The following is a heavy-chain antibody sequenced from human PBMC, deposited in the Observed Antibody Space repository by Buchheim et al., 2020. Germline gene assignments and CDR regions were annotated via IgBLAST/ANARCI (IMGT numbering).Heavy chain of an antibody. D-gene: IGHD4-17*01. Sequence: EVQLLESGGGLVQPGGSLRLSCAASGFTFSSYAMSWVRQAPGKGLEWVSAISGSGGSTYYADSVKGRFTISRDNSKNQLYLQMNSLRAEDTAVYYCAKDSGDSRGSDYYYMDVWGKGTT. CDR2: ISGSGGST. V-gene: IGHV3-23*01. CDR1: GFTFSSYA. CDR3: AKDSGDSRGSDYYYMDV. J-gene: IGHJ6*03.